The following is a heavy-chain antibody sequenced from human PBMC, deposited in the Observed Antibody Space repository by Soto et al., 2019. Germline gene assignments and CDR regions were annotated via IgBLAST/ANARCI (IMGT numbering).Heavy chain of an antibody. CDR1: GYTFTSYY. V-gene: IGHV1-46*01. J-gene: IGHJ6*02. CDR3: AGEPGGYCSSTSCYGRGYYYYYGMDV. CDR2: INPSGGST. D-gene: IGHD2-2*01. Sequence: QVQLVQSGAEVKKPGASVKVSCKASGYTFTSYYMHWVRQAPGQGLEWMGIINPSGGSTSYAQKFQGRVTMTRHTSTSTVYMELGSLRSEDTAVYYCAGEPGGYCSSTSCYGRGYYYYYGMDVWGQGTTVTVSS.